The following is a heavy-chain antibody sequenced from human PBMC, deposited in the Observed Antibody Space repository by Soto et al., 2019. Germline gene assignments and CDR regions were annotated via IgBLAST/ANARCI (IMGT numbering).Heavy chain of an antibody. D-gene: IGHD2-15*01. J-gene: IGHJ3*02. CDR1: GYTFTCYY. CDR3: AREVGTNCSGGSCYSDAFDI. Sequence: ASVKGGCKASGYTFTCYYMHSVRQAPGQGLEWMGWINPNSGGTNYAQKFQGWVTMTRDTSISTAYMELSRLRSDDTAVYYCAREVGTNCSGGSCYSDAFDIWGQGTMVTVSS. V-gene: IGHV1-2*04. CDR2: INPNSGGT.